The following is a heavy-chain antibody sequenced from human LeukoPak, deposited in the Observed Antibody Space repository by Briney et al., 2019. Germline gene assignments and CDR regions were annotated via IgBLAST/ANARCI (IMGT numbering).Heavy chain of an antibody. V-gene: IGHV1-69*05. CDR3: ARLTAGMDYYYYMDV. CDR2: IIPIFGTA. Sequence: SVKVSCKASGGTFSSYAISWVRQAPGQGLEWMGGIIPIFGTANYAQKFQGRVTITTDESTSTAYMELSSLRSEDTAVYYCARLTAGMDYYYYMDVWGKGTTVTVSS. D-gene: IGHD6-19*01. CDR1: GGTFSSYA. J-gene: IGHJ6*03.